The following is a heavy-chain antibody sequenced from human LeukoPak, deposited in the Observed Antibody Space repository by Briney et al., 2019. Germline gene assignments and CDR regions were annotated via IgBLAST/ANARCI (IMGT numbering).Heavy chain of an antibody. CDR1: GFTFNSYD. Sequence: GALRLSCAASGFTFNSYDMTWVRQAPGRGLEWVSSIRPSGDNTYYGDSVKGRFTISRDNSKNTVYLQMNNMRVDDTAVYYCARVAGCHWFDPWGQGTLVTVSS. CDR2: IRPSGDNT. J-gene: IGHJ5*02. CDR3: ARVAGCHWFDP. D-gene: IGHD6-19*01. V-gene: IGHV3-23*01.